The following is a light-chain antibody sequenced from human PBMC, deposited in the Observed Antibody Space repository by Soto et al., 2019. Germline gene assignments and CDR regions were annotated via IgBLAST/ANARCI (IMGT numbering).Light chain of an antibody. V-gene: IGKV1-5*01. CDR3: QQHKSYSWT. J-gene: IGKJ1*01. Sequence: IRMTQSPSSFSASTGDRVTITCRASQSISSWLAWYQQKPGKAPKLLIYDASSLESGVPSRFSGSGSGTEFTLTISSLQPDDFATYYCQQHKSYSWTFGQGTKVDIK. CDR2: DAS. CDR1: QSISSW.